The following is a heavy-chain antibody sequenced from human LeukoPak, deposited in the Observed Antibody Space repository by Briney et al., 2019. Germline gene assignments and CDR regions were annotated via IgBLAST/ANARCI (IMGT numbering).Heavy chain of an antibody. D-gene: IGHD6-13*01. CDR3: ARAAAGIAAAGTLGFDY. CDR2: ICHSGST. J-gene: IGHJ4*02. CDR1: GVCISSGGYS. Sequence: SETLSLTCAVSGVCISSGGYSWGWVRQPPGRGLGWIGYICHSGSTYYNPSLKSRVTISVDRSKNQFSLKLSSVTAADTAVYYCARAAAGIAAAGTLGFDYWGQGTLVTVSS. V-gene: IGHV4-30-2*01.